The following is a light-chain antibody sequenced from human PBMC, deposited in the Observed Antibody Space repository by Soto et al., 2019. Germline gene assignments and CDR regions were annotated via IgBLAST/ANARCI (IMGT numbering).Light chain of an antibody. J-gene: IGKJ5*01. Sequence: IEVTQSPSSLSASVGHRVTITCRTSQTVSTYLNWYQQKTGKATRLLIYATSSLQSGVPSTFIGSGSGTDFTLTINNLQPEDFVTYSCQQSYSSPMTCGQGTRLEIK. CDR3: QQSYSSPMT. CDR1: QTVSTY. CDR2: ATS. V-gene: IGKV1-39*01.